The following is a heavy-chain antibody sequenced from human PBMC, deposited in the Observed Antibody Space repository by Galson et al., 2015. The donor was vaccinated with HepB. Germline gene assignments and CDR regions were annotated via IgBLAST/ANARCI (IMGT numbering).Heavy chain of an antibody. V-gene: IGHV3-7*03. CDR1: GFTFSSHW. Sequence: SLRLSCAASGFTFSSHWMSWVRQAPGKGLEWVANIKQDGSEKYYVDSVKGRFTISRDNGKNSLSLQINSLRAEDTAVYYCARYGSGSIWSFREPLKDYYYGMDVWGQGTTVTVSS. J-gene: IGHJ6*02. CDR2: IKQDGSEK. CDR3: ARYGSGSIWSFREPLKDYYYGMDV. D-gene: IGHD3-10*01.